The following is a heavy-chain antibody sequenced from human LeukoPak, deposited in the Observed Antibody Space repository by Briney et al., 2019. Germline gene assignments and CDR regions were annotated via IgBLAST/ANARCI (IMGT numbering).Heavy chain of an antibody. CDR2: IRSKADGGTP. J-gene: IGHJ4*02. D-gene: IGHD4-17*01. CDR1: GFSFSDAW. V-gene: IGHV3-15*07. Sequence: GGSLRLSCAASGFSFSDAWMNWVRQAPGKGLEWVGHIRSKADGGTPDYTAPVKGRFTLSRDDSQDPLYLQMNSLRAEDTAVYHCARDPRDYVGSRLDYWGQGTLVTVSS. CDR3: ARDPRDYVGSRLDY.